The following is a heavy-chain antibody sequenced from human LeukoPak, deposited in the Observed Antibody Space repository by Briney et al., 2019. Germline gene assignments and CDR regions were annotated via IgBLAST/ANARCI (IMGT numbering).Heavy chain of an antibody. CDR3: ARAVWDSSTLTVADAFDI. D-gene: IGHD6-13*01. J-gene: IGHJ3*02. V-gene: IGHV3-21*01. Sequence: PGGSLRLSCAASGFTFSSYSMNWVRQAPGKGLEWVSSISSSSSYIYYADSVKGRFTISRDNAKNSLYLQMNSLRAEDTAVYYCARAVWDSSTLTVADAFDIWGQGTMVTVSS. CDR1: GFTFSSYS. CDR2: ISSSSSYI.